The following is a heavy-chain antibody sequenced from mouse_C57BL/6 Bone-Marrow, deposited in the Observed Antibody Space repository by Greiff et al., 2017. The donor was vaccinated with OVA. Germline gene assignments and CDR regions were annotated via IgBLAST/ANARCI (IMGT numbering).Heavy chain of an antibody. Sequence: EVHLVESGGGLVKPGGSLKLSCAASGFTFSDYGMHWVRHAPEKGLEWVAYISSGSSTIYYADTVKGRFTISRDNAKNTLFLQMTSLRSEDTAMYYCAVTGTRYFDVWGTGTTVTVSS. J-gene: IGHJ1*03. CDR3: AVTGTRYFDV. V-gene: IGHV5-17*01. CDR2: ISSGSSTI. D-gene: IGHD4-1*01. CDR1: GFTFSDYG.